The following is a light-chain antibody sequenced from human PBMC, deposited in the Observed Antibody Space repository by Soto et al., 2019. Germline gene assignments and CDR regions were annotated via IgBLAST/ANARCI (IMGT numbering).Light chain of an antibody. J-gene: IGKJ5*01. V-gene: IGKV3-11*01. CDR2: DAA. Sequence: EIVLRQSPATLSLARGERASLSCRASQSVSSYLSWYQQQPGQAPRLLIYDAANRATGIPARFSGSGSGTDFTLTISSLEPEDFAVYYCRQRSNWPPDFGQGTRLEIK. CDR3: RQRSNWPPD. CDR1: QSVSSY.